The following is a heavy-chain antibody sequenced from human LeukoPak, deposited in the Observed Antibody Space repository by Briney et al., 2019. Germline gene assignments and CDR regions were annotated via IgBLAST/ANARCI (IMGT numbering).Heavy chain of an antibody. CDR2: ISRSSNYI. CDR3: ARHYYDSSGHDY. Sequence: GGSLRLSCAASGFSFISYSMNWVRQAPGKGLEWVSSISRSSNYIYYADSVKGRFTISRDNAKNSLYLQMNSLRAEDTAVYYCARHYYDSSGHDYWGQGTLVTVSS. D-gene: IGHD3-22*01. J-gene: IGHJ4*02. CDR1: GFSFISYS. V-gene: IGHV3-21*01.